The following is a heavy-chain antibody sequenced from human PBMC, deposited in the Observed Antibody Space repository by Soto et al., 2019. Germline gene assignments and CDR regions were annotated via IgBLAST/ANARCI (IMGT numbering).Heavy chain of an antibody. J-gene: IGHJ4*02. CDR1: GVAVSSYV. D-gene: IGHD5-18*01. CDR2: IRGSGGKT. CDR3: AKEALTGYTHAYTY. V-gene: IGHV3-23*01. Sequence: GWLELCSAASGVAVSSYVMSWVRQAPGKGLEWVSFIRGSGGKTYYADSGRGRFAISRLNSKNTLFLQMNTLRAEDTAIYYCAKEALTGYTHAYTYWGQGPLVTVSS.